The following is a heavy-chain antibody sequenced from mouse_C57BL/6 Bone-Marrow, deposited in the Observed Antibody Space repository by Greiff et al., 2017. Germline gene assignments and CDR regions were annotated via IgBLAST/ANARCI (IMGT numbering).Heavy chain of an antibody. D-gene: IGHD3-2*02. J-gene: IGHJ2*01. V-gene: IGHV5-4*03. CDR3: ARAHSSGYGFDY. CDR2: ISDGGSYT. Sequence: EVKLVESGGGLVKPGGSLKLSCAASGFTFSSYAMSWVRQTPEKRLEWVATISDGGSYTYYPDNVKGRFTISRDNAKNNLYLQMSHLKSEDTAMYYCARAHSSGYGFDYWGQGTTLTVSS. CDR1: GFTFSSYA.